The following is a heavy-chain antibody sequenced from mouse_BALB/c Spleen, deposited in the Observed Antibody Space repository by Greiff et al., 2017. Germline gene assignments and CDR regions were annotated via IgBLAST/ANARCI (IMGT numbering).Heavy chain of an antibody. D-gene: IGHD2-1*01. J-gene: IGHJ4*01. CDR3: ARDNYGNYYAMDY. CDR2: IRNKANGYTT. Sequence: EVNVVESGGGLVQPGGSLRLSCATSGFTFTDYYMSWVRQPPGKALEWLGFIRNKANGYTTEYSASVKGRFTISRDNSQSILYLQMNTLRAEDSATYYCARDNYGNYYAMDYWGQGTSVTVSS. V-gene: IGHV7-3*02. CDR1: GFTFTDYY.